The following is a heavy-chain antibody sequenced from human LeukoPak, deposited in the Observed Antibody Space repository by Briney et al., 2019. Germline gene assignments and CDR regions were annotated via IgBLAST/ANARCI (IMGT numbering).Heavy chain of an antibody. Sequence: PGRSLRLSCAASGFTFSSYGMHWVRQAPGKGLEWVAVISYDGSNKYYADSVKGRFTISRDNSKNTLYLQMNSLRAEDTAVYYCAKDADYYDSSGYYFGLHYGMGVWGQGTTVTVSS. J-gene: IGHJ6*02. CDR1: GFTFSSYG. D-gene: IGHD3-22*01. V-gene: IGHV3-30*18. CDR2: ISYDGSNK. CDR3: AKDADYYDSSGYYFGLHYGMGV.